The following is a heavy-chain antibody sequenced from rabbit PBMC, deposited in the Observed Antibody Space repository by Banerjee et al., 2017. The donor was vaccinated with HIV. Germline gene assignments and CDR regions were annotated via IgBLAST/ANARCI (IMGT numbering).Heavy chain of an antibody. CDR3: VRSYSAGRYLDL. J-gene: IGHJ4*01. Sequence: QEQLEESGGDLVKPEGSLTLTCTASGFDLSSYYWICWVRQAPGKGLEWIACIYAISGGTTYYASWAKGRFTISKTSSTVDLKMTSLTAADTATYFCVRSYSAGRYLDLWGQGTLVTVS. CDR2: IYAISGGTT. CDR1: GFDLSSYYW. V-gene: IGHV1S45*01. D-gene: IGHD7-1*01.